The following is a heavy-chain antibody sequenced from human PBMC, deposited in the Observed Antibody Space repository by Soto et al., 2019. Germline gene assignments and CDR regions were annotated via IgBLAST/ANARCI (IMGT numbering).Heavy chain of an antibody. CDR2: ISAYNGNT. J-gene: IGHJ6*02. CDR3: ARPVNYGMDV. Sequence: ASVKVSCKASGYTFTSYGISWVQQAPGQGLEWMGWISAYNGNTNYAQKLQGRVTITIDTATSTASMELRSLRSQDTAAYYCARPVNYGMDVGAQGTTVTVSS. D-gene: IGHD3-22*01. CDR1: GYTFTSYG. V-gene: IGHV1-18*04.